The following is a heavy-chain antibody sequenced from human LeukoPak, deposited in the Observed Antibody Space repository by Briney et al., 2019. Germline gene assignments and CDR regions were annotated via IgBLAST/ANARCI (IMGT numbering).Heavy chain of an antibody. V-gene: IGHV3-53*01. CDR1: GFTVSSNY. D-gene: IGHD4-11*01. CDR2: IYSGGST. CDR3: ASGGHYSNYGY. Sequence: GGSLRLSCAASGFTVSSNYMSWVRQAPGKGLEWVSVIYSGGSTYYADSVKGRFTISRDNSKNTLYLQMNSLRDEDTAVYYCASGGHYSNYGYWGQGTLVTVSS. J-gene: IGHJ4*02.